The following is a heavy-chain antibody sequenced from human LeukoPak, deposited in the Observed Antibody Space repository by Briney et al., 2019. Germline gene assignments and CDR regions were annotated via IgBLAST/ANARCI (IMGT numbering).Heavy chain of an antibody. J-gene: IGHJ4*02. V-gene: IGHV4-38-2*02. CDR1: GYSISSGYY. Sequence: SETLSLTCTVSGYSISSGYYWGWIRQPPGKGLEWIGRIYSSGTTNYNPSLKSRVTISVDTSKNQFSLKLSSLTAADTAVYYCASSGRYSDFDFWGQGTLVTVSS. CDR3: ASSGRYSDFDF. CDR2: IYSSGTT. D-gene: IGHD6-19*01.